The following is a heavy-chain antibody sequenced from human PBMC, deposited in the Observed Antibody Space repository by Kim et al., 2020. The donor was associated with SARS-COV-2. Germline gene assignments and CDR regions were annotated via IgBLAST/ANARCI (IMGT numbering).Heavy chain of an antibody. V-gene: IGHV4-34*01. CDR3: ASRPTSITMVRGVIDWFDP. J-gene: IGHJ5*02. D-gene: IGHD3-10*01. CDR1: GGSFSGYY. Sequence: SETLSLTCAVYGGSFSGYYWSWIRQPPGKGLEWIGEINHSGSTNYNPSLKSRVTISVDTSKNQFSLKLSSVTAADTAVYYCASRPTSITMVRGVIDWFDPWGQGTLVTVSS. CDR2: INHSGST.